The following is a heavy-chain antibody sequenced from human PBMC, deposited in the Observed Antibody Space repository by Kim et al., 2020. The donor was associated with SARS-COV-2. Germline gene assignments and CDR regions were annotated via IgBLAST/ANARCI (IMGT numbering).Heavy chain of an antibody. CDR2: NT. CDR3: ARAATMIGDY. V-gene: IGHV1-18*01. J-gene: IGHJ4*02. Sequence: NTNYAQKRPGRVTMTTDTSTSTAYMELRSLRSDDTAVYYCARAATMIGDYWGQGTLVTVSS. D-gene: IGHD3-22*01.